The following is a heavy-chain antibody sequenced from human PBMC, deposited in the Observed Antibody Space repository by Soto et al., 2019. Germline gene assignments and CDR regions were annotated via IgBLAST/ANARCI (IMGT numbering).Heavy chain of an antibody. J-gene: IGHJ4*02. CDR2: ISYDGSNK. V-gene: IGHV3-30*18. CDR3: AKDRLYGGNDQDYFDY. CDR1: GFTFSSYG. D-gene: IGHD2-15*01. Sequence: GGSLRLSCAASGFTFSSYGMHWVRQAPGKGLEWVAVISYDGSNKYYADSVKGRFTISRDNSKNTLYLQMNSLRAEDTAVYYCAKDRLYGGNDQDYFDYWGQGTLVTVSS.